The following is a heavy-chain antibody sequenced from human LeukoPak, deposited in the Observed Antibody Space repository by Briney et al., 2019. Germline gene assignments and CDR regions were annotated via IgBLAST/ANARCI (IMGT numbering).Heavy chain of an antibody. CDR3: AKDDYYGSGSSYYGMDV. CDR1: GFTFSSYD. CDR2: ISYDGSNK. J-gene: IGHJ6*02. Sequence: GGSLRLSCAASGFTFSSYDMHWVRQAPGKGLEWVAVISYDGSNKYYADSVKGRFTISRDNSKNTLYLQMNSLRAEDTAVYYCAKDDYYGSGSSYYGMDVWGQGTTVTVSS. V-gene: IGHV3-30*18. D-gene: IGHD3-10*01.